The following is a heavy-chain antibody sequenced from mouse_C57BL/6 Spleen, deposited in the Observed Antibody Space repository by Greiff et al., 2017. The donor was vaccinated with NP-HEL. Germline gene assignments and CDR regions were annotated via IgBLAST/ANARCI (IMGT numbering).Heavy chain of an antibody. CDR1: GYAFSSSW. D-gene: IGHD1-1*01. Sequence: QVQLQQSGPELVKPGASVKISCKASGYAFSSSWMNWVKQRPGKGLEWIGRIYPGDGDTNYNGKFKGKATLTADKSSSTAYMQLSSLTSEDSAVYFCARSYFPTVVAGDWYFDVWGTGTTVTVSS. CDR2: IYPGDGDT. V-gene: IGHV1-82*01. J-gene: IGHJ1*03. CDR3: ARSYFPTVVAGDWYFDV.